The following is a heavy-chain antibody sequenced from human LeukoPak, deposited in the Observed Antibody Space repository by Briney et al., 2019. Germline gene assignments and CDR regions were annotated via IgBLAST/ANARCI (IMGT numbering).Heavy chain of an antibody. CDR3: ARHAPYCSSTSCYSLQGWFDP. CDR2: IYYSGST. Sequence: SETLSLTCTVSGGSISSYYWSWIRQPPGKGLEWIGYIYYSGSTNYNPSLKSRVTISVDTSKNQFSLKLSSVTAADTAVYYCARHAPYCSSTSCYSLQGWFDPWGQGTLVTVSS. V-gene: IGHV4-59*08. J-gene: IGHJ5*02. D-gene: IGHD2-2*01. CDR1: GGSISSYY.